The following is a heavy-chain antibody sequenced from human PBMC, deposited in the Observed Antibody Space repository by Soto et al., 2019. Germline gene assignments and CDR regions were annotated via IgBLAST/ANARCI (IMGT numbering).Heavy chain of an antibody. D-gene: IGHD2-15*01. CDR3: ARGVIVVVVAATSTYNWFDP. Sequence: NPSETLSLTCAVYGGSFSGYYWSWIRQPPGKGLEWIGEINHSGSTNYNPSLKSRVTISVDTSKNQFSLKLSSVTAADTAVYYCARGVIVVVVAATSTYNWFDPWGQGTLVTVS. CDR2: INHSGST. CDR1: GGSFSGYY. J-gene: IGHJ5*02. V-gene: IGHV4-34*01.